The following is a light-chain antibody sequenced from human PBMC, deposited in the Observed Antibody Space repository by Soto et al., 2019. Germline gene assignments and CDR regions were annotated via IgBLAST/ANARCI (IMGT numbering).Light chain of an antibody. CDR2: DAS. J-gene: IGKJ1*01. CDR1: QTISTF. V-gene: IGKV3-11*01. CDR3: QHRSGWWT. Sequence: TVLTQSPATLSLSPGDRATLCCRASQTISTFLAWYQHKPGQTPRLLIYDASSRAAGVPSRFRGSGSGADFSLTIVSLEPEDSAIYYCQHRSGWWTFGQGTKV.